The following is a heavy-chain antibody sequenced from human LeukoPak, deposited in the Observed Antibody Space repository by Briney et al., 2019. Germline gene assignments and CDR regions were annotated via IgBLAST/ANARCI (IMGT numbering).Heavy chain of an antibody. CDR1: VGFVSGYY. V-gene: IGHV4-34*01. CDR2: INHSGST. Sequence: SETLSLTCAVYVGFVSGYYWSWIRQPPGKGLEWTGEINHSGSTNYNPSLKSRVTISVDTSKNQFSLKLSSVTAADTAVYYCARSPEGSGTDYWGQGTLVTVSS. J-gene: IGHJ4*02. CDR3: ARSPEGSGTDY. D-gene: IGHD3-10*01.